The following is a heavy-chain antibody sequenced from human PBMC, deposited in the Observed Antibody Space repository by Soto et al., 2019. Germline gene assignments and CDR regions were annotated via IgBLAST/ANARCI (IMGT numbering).Heavy chain of an antibody. CDR1: GGSISSYY. Sequence: PSETLSLTCTVSGGSISSYYWSWIRQPPGKGLEWIGYIYYSGSTNYNPSLKSRVTISVDTSKNQFSLKLSSVTAADTAVYYCARVSGPRGYCSGGSGPSFDYWGQGTLVTVSS. V-gene: IGHV4-59*01. J-gene: IGHJ4*02. CDR2: IYYSGST. D-gene: IGHD2-15*01. CDR3: ARVSGPRGYCSGGSGPSFDY.